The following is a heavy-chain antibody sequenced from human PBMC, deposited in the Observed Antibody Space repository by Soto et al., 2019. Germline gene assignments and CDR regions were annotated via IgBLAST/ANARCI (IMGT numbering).Heavy chain of an antibody. D-gene: IGHD3-22*01. J-gene: IGHJ4*02. CDR1: GGSISSYY. CDR2: IYYSGST. V-gene: IGHV4-59*01. Sequence: PSETLSLTCTVSGGSISSYYWSWIRQPPGKGLEWIGYIYYSGSTNYNPSLKSRVTISVDTSKNQFSLKLSSVTAADTAVYYCARSDYDSSGYNYFDYWGQGTLVTVSS. CDR3: ARSDYDSSGYNYFDY.